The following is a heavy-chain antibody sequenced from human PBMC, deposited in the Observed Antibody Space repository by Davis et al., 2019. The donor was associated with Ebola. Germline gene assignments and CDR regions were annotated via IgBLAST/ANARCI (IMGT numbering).Heavy chain of an antibody. V-gene: IGHV1-2*02. CDR2: MNCDNGDT. J-gene: IGHJ4*02. CDR1: GYTFTDYY. D-gene: IGHD3-22*01. CDR3: ARTPLGFDGSGYFYGYFDY. Sequence: ASVKVSCKASGYTFTDYYIHWVRQAPGQGLEWMGWMNCDNGDTKYAQKFQGRVTVTRDTSIGTAHMEVDGLRSDDTAVYYCARTPLGFDGSGYFYGYFDYWGQGALVTVSS.